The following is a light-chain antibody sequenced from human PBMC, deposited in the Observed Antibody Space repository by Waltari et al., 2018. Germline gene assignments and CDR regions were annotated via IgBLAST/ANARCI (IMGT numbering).Light chain of an antibody. J-gene: IGKJ4*01. V-gene: IGKV1-39*01. CDR2: DVS. CDR3: QQSFTIPVA. Sequence: DIQVTQSPSSLSASVGDRVSITCRASQNIGNNLNWYQQQPGRAPKLLIYDVSSLNSGVPSRFRGSSSGTEFTLTSSSLQPEDFATYYCQQSFTIPVAFGGGTKVDI. CDR1: QNIGNN.